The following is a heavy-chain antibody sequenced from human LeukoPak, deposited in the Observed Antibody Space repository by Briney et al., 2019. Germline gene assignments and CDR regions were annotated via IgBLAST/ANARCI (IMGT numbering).Heavy chain of an antibody. D-gene: IGHD1-1*01. CDR3: AKASGTGLDY. Sequence: PGGSLRLSCAASGFTFSSFGMHWVRHAPGKGLEWVAVISYDASNKDYADSVKGRFTISRDNSKNTLYLQMNSLRAEDTAVYYCAKASGTGLDYWGQGTLVTVSS. V-gene: IGHV3-30*18. J-gene: IGHJ4*02. CDR1: GFTFSSFG. CDR2: ISYDASNK.